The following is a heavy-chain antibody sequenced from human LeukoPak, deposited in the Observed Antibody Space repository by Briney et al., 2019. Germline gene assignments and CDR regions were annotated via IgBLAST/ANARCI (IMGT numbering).Heavy chain of an antibody. CDR1: GFTFSSYA. Sequence: GSLRLSCAASGFTFSSYAMHWVRQAPGKGLEWVAVISYDGSNKYYADSVKGRFTISRDNSKNTLYLQMNSLRAEDTAVYYCARGDYDSPHYGMDVWGQGTTVTVSS. CDR3: ARGDYDSPHYGMDV. CDR2: ISYDGSNK. D-gene: IGHD3-3*01. J-gene: IGHJ6*02. V-gene: IGHV3-30-3*01.